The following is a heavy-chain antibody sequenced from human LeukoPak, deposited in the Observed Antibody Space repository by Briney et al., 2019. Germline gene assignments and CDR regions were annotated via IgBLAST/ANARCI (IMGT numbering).Heavy chain of an antibody. Sequence: GGSLRLSCAASGFTFSVYEMNWVRQAPGKGLEWVSYITGSSDAIYYADSVKGRFTISRDNSKNTLYLQMNSLRAEDTAVYYCAKLSGSGNMDVWGQGTTVTVSS. D-gene: IGHD3-10*01. J-gene: IGHJ6*02. V-gene: IGHV3-48*03. CDR3: AKLSGSGNMDV. CDR2: ITGSSDAI. CDR1: GFTFSVYE.